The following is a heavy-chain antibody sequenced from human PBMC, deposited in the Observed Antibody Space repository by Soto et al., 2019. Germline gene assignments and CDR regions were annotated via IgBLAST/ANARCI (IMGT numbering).Heavy chain of an antibody. J-gene: IGHJ3*02. CDR3: ARAKNGYCSGRRCGAFDI. V-gene: IGHV1-46*01. CDR1: GYTFTSYY. D-gene: IGHD2-15*01. CDR2: INPSGGST. Sequence: QVQLVQSGAAVKTPGASVKVSCKASGYTFTSYYMHWVRQAPGQGLEWMGIINPSGGSTSYAQKFQGKVTMTRDTSTSTVYMARSSLRAETTAMYYCARAKNGYCSGRRCGAFDIWGQGTMVTVSS.